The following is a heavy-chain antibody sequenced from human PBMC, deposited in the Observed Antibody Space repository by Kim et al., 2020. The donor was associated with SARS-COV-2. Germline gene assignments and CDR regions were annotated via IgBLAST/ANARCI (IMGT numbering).Heavy chain of an antibody. CDR2: ISSSGSTI. J-gene: IGHJ5*02. Sequence: GGSLRLSCAASGFTFSSYEMNWVRQAPGKGLEWVSYISSSGSTIYYADSVKGRFTISRDNAKNSLYLQMNSLRAEDTAVYYCASLGYCSSTSCPNWFDPWGQGTLVTVSS. V-gene: IGHV3-48*03. D-gene: IGHD2-2*01. CDR1: GFTFSSYE. CDR3: ASLGYCSSTSCPNWFDP.